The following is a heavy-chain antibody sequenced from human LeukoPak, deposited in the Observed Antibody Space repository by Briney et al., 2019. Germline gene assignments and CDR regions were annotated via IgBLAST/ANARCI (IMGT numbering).Heavy chain of an antibody. J-gene: IGHJ4*02. Sequence: PGGSLRLSCAASGFTFSRYWMSWVRQAPGKGLEWVGFIRSKAYGGTTEYAASVKGRFTISRDDSKSIAYLQVNSLKTEDTAVYYCTGSFGELSFFAHWGQGTLVTVSS. CDR1: GFTFSRYW. D-gene: IGHD3-10*01. CDR2: IRSKAYGGTT. CDR3: TGSFGELSFFAH. V-gene: IGHV3-49*04.